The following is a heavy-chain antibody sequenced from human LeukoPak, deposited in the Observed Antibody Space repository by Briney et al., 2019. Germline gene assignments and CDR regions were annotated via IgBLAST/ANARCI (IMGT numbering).Heavy chain of an antibody. J-gene: IGHJ4*02. Sequence: PSETLSLTCTVSGGSISSSSYYWGWIRQPPGKGLEWIGSIYYSGSTYYNPSLKSRVTISVDTSKNQFSLKLSSVTAADTAVYYCARSPKSYYYDSSGPTDYWGQGTLVTVSS. CDR2: IYYSGST. CDR1: GGSISSSSYY. V-gene: IGHV4-39*01. D-gene: IGHD3-22*01. CDR3: ARSPKSYYYDSSGPTDY.